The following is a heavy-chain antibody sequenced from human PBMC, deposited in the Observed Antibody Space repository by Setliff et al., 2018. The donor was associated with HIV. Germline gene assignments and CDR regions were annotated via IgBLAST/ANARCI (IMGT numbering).Heavy chain of an antibody. CDR2: ITPNSGGT. CDR1: GYTFTGYY. CDR3: VRDKHWNLFLFNP. D-gene: IGHD1-7*01. Sequence: ASVKVSCKASGYTFTGYYMHWVRQAPGQGLGWMGWITPNSGGTNYAQKFQGRVTMTRDTSISTVYMELSRLRSDDTAVYYCVRDKHWNLFLFNPWGQGTLVTVSS. J-gene: IGHJ5*02. V-gene: IGHV1-2*02.